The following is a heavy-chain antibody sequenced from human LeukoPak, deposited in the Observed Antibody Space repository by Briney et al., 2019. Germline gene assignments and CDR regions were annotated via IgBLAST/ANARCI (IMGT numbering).Heavy chain of an antibody. CDR3: ARMTQYCSGGTCYPNY. V-gene: IGHV4-59*01. D-gene: IGHD2-15*01. CDR1: GGSISSYY. J-gene: IGHJ4*02. Sequence: SETLSLTCTVSGGSISSYYWNWIRQPPGKGLEWIGYIYYSGSTNYNPSLKSRVTISVDTSKNQFSLNLTSVTAADTAVYYCARMTQYCSGGTCYPNYWGQGTLVTVSS. CDR2: IYYSGST.